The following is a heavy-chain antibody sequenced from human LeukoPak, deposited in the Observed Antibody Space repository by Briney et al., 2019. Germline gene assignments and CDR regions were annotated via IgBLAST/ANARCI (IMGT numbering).Heavy chain of an antibody. V-gene: IGHV4-34*01. Sequence: SETLSLTCAVYGGSFRGYYWSWIRKPPGKGLEWIGEINHSGSTNYNPSLKSRVTISVDTSKNQFSLKLISVTAADTAVYYCARGPDCSSTSCEYYFDYWGQGTLVTVSS. CDR1: GGSFRGYY. CDR3: ARGPDCSSTSCEYYFDY. J-gene: IGHJ4*02. D-gene: IGHD2-2*01. CDR2: INHSGST.